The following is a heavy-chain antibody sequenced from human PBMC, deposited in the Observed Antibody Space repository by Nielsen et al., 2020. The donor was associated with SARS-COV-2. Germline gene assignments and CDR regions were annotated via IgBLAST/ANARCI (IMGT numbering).Heavy chain of an antibody. Sequence: GESLKISCAASGFTFSKFWMSWVRQAPGKGLEWVATVKQDGSEKYYVDSVKGRFPIFRDNAKKSVYLQMNSLRVEDTAVYYCARDGALSGSYQSDGMDVWGQGTTVTVSS. CDR2: VKQDGSEK. CDR1: GFTFSKFW. J-gene: IGHJ6*02. CDR3: ARDGALSGSYQSDGMDV. V-gene: IGHV3-7*01. D-gene: IGHD1-26*01.